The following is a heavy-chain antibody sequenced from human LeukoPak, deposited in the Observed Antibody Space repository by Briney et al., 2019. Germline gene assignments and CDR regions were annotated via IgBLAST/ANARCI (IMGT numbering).Heavy chain of an antibody. CDR2: IYYSGST. J-gene: IGHJ3*02. Sequence: PSETLSLTSTVSGGSISSYYWSWIRQPPGKGLEWIGYIYYSGSTNYNPSLKSRVTISVDTSKNQFSLKLSSVTAADTAVYYCARDGYSYGYGAFDIWGQGTMVTVSS. D-gene: IGHD5-18*01. V-gene: IGHV4-59*01. CDR1: GGSISSYY. CDR3: ARDGYSYGYGAFDI.